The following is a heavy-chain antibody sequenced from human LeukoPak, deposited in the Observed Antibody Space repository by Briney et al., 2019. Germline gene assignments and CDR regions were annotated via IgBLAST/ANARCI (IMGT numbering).Heavy chain of an antibody. D-gene: IGHD6-19*01. CDR1: GFVFSKYA. CDR3: ARDPYSHDSSGFSYFLQY. CDR2: VSYDGDFK. Sequence: GGSLRLSCVGSGFVFSKYAVHWVRQAPGKCLEWVAVVSYDGDFKLYGDSVKGRFTISRDNSQNMLFLQMNDLRPQDAATYFCARDPYSHDSSGFSYFLQYWGQGTVVTVSS. J-gene: IGHJ4*02. V-gene: IGHV3-30-3*01.